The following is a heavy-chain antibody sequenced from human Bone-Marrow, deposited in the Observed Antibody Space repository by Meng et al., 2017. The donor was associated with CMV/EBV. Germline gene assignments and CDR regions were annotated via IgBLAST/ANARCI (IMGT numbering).Heavy chain of an antibody. CDR2: IYYSGST. CDR3: ARAGAARPFDY. J-gene: IGHJ4*02. V-gene: IGHV4-30-4*08. Sequence: QVQLQESGPGLVKPSQTLSLPCTVSGGCISSGDYYWRWIRQPPGKGLEWIGYIYYSGSTYYNPSLKSRVTISVDTSKNQFSLKLSSVTAADTAVYYCARAGAARPFDYWGQGTLVTVAS. D-gene: IGHD6-6*01. CDR1: GGCISSGDYY.